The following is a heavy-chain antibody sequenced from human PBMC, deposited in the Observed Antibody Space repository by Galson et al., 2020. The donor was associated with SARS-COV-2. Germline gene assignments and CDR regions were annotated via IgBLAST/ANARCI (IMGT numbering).Heavy chain of an antibody. CDR1: GGSISESDVY. CDR3: ARGYWAFGAPSSYFDH. Sequence: SETLSLTCTVSGGSISESDVYWGWIRQPPGKGLEWIGSIFYDGTTFYNPSVRSRIDISVDTSKQQFSLKLRSVTVTDTSVYYCARGYWAFGAPSSYFDHWGQGILVTVSS. CDR2: IFYDGTT. J-gene: IGHJ4*02. V-gene: IGHV4-39*01. D-gene: IGHD3-16*01.